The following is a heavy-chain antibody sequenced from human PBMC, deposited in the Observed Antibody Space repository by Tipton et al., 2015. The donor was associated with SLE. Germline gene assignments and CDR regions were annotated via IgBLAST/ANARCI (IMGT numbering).Heavy chain of an antibody. CDR2: ISSSSSTI. J-gene: IGHJ4*02. Sequence: SLRLSCAASGFTFSSYSMNWVRQAPGKGLEWVSYISSSSSTIYYADSVKGRFTISRDNAKNSLYLQMNSLRAEDTAVYYCARGGSYFDYWGQGTLVTVSS. CDR1: GFTFSSYS. V-gene: IGHV3-48*01. CDR3: ARGGSYFDY. D-gene: IGHD3-16*01.